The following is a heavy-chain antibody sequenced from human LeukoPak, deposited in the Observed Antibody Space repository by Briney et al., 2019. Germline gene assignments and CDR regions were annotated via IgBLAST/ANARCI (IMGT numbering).Heavy chain of an antibody. J-gene: IGHJ4*02. CDR1: GFTFSNAW. V-gene: IGHV3-15*01. D-gene: IGHD2-2*01. Sequence: GGSLRLSCAASGFTFSNAWMSWVRQAPGMGLEWVGRIKSKTDGGTTDYAAPVKGRFTISRDDSKNTLYLQMNSLKTEDTAVYYCTTDRIVVVPAAYYFDYWGQGTLVTVSS. CDR2: IKSKTDGGTT. CDR3: TTDRIVVVPAAYYFDY.